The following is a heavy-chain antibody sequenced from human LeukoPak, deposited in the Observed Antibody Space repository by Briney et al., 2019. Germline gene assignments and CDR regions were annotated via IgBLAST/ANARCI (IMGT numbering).Heavy chain of an antibody. V-gene: IGHV3-15*01. CDR1: IYPLNQAR. Sequence: GVPLRLPCGAWIYPLNQARERGLRGARGRGGEWVGRFKSKTDGGTTEYAAPVTGRFTISRDDSKTTPYLQMNSLKTEGTAVYYCTSEVLWFGELYGYWGQGTLVTVSS. CDR2: FKSKTDGGTT. D-gene: IGHD3-10*01. CDR3: TSEVLWFGELYGY. J-gene: IGHJ4*02.